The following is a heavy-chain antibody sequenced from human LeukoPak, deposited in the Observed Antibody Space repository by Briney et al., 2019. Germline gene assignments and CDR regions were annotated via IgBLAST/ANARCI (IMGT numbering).Heavy chain of an antibody. CDR3: AKEVASGWYNWFDP. Sequence: GGSLRLSCAASGFTFSSYVMSWVRQAPGKGPEWVSAISGSGGSTYYADSVKGRFTISRDNSKNTLYLQMNSLRAEDTAVYYCAKEVASGWYNWFDPWGQGTLVIVSS. CDR2: ISGSGGST. D-gene: IGHD6-19*01. V-gene: IGHV3-23*01. J-gene: IGHJ5*02. CDR1: GFTFSSYV.